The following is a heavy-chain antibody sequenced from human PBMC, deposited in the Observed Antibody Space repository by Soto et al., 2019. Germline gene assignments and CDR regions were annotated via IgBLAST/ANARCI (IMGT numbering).Heavy chain of an antibody. CDR3: ATAVGATKTFDY. CDR2: FDPEDGET. CDR1: GYTLTELS. D-gene: IGHD1-26*01. V-gene: IGHV1-24*01. Sequence: KVSCKVSGYTLTELSMHWVRQAPGKGLEWMGGFDPEDGETIYAQKFQGRVTMTEDTSTDTAYMELSSLRSEDTAVYYCATAVGATKTFDYWGQGTLVTVSS. J-gene: IGHJ4*02.